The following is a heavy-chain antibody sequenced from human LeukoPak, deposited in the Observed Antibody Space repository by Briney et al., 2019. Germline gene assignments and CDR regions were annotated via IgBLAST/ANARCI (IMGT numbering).Heavy chain of an antibody. D-gene: IGHD1-26*01. CDR3: ARDSGRIEGATTFIKAF. J-gene: IGHJ4*02. CDR2: INPNSGGT. V-gene: IGHV1-2*02. Sequence: ASVKVSCKASGYTFTGYYMHWVRQAPGQGLEWMGWINPNSGGTNYAQKFQGRVTMTRDTSISTAYMELSRLRSDDTAVYYCARDSGRIEGATTFIKAFWGQGTLVTVSS. CDR1: GYTFTGYY.